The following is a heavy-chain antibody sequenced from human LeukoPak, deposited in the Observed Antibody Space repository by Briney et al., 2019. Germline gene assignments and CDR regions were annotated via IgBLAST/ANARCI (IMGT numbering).Heavy chain of an antibody. D-gene: IGHD3-9*01. Sequence: SETLSLTCTVSGGSISSSSYYWGWIRQPPGKGLEWIGSIYYSGSTYYNPSLKSRVTISVDTSKNQFSLKLSSVTAADTAVYYCARPKTGYYGDYSDYWGQGTLVTVSS. CDR1: GGSISSSSYY. CDR2: IYYSGST. J-gene: IGHJ4*02. CDR3: ARPKTGYYGDYSDY. V-gene: IGHV4-39*01.